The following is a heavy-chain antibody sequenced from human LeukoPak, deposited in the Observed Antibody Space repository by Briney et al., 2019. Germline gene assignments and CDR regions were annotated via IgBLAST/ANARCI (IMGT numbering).Heavy chain of an antibody. Sequence: SETLSLTCTASGGSISSYYWSWIRQPPGKGLEWIGYIYYSGSTNYNPSLKSRVTISVDTSKNQFSLKLSSVTAADTAVYYCARGLGATRGYYYYYYMDVWGKGTTVTVSS. CDR2: IYYSGST. CDR1: GGSISSYY. V-gene: IGHV4-59*01. CDR3: ARGLGATRGYYYYYYMDV. D-gene: IGHD1-26*01. J-gene: IGHJ6*03.